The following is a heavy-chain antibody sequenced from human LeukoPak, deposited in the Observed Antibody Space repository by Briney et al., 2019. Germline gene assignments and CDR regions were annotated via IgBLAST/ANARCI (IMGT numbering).Heavy chain of an antibody. CDR1: GFTFSSYE. J-gene: IGHJ3*02. V-gene: IGHV3-48*03. Sequence: QSGGSLRLSCAASGFTFSSYEMNWVRQAPGKGVEWGSYISSSGSTIYYADSVKGRFTISRDNAKNSLYLQMNSLRAEDTAVYYCARGSEQWLASGAFDIWGQGTMVTVSS. D-gene: IGHD6-19*01. CDR2: ISSSGSTI. CDR3: ARGSEQWLASGAFDI.